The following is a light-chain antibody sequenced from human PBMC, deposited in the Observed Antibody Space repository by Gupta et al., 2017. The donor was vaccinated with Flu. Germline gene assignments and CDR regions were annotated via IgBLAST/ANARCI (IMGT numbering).Light chain of an antibody. Sequence: VTISCSGSRSNVGNNYVSWYRQIPGTAPPLLIDDNDKRPSGIPDRCSCSTSGTSAKLVIHGLQTGDEADEYGGTSDGSLRVPVVFGTGTKLTVI. J-gene: IGLJ2*01. CDR3: GTSDGSLRVPVV. CDR1: RSNVGNNY. V-gene: IGLV1-51*02. CDR2: DND.